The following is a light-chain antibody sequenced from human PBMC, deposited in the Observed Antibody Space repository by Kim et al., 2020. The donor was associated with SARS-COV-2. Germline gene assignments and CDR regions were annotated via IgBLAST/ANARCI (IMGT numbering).Light chain of an antibody. CDR3: QQRSG. CDR1: QSVSSY. CDR2: DAS. J-gene: IGKJ2*01. V-gene: IGKV3-11*01. Sequence: PASLSLTPGERATLSCKASQSVSSYLAWYQQKPGQAPRLLIYDASNRATGIPARFSGSGSWTDFTLTISSLEPEDFAVYYCQQRSGFGQGTKLEI.